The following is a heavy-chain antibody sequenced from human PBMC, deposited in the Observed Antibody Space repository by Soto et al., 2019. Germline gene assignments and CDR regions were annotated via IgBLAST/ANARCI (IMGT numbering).Heavy chain of an antibody. CDR3: AREGGLAYCGGDCLYNWFDP. CDR2: RSYSGST. D-gene: IGHD2-21*02. Sequence: SETLSLTCTVSGGSISSGDYYWSWVRQHPGKGLEWIGYRSYSGSTYYNPSLKSRVTIVVDTSRNQFSLRLSSVTAADTAVYYCAREGGLAYCGGDCLYNWFDPWGQGTLVTSPQ. J-gene: IGHJ5*02. CDR1: GGSISSGDYY. V-gene: IGHV4-31*03.